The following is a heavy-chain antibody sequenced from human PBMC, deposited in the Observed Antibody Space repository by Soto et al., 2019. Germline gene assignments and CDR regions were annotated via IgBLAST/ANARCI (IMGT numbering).Heavy chain of an antibody. D-gene: IGHD4-17*01. CDR3: ARLHDYGGKGHAFDI. V-gene: IGHV1-46*01. CDR2: INPSGGST. J-gene: IGHJ3*02. CDR1: GYTFTSYY. Sequence: QVQLVQSGAEVKKPGASVKVSCKASGYTFTSYYMHWVRQAPGQGLEWMGIINPSGGSTSYAQKLQGRVTMTRDTSTSTVYMELSSLRSEDTAVYYCARLHDYGGKGHAFDIWGQGTMVTVSS.